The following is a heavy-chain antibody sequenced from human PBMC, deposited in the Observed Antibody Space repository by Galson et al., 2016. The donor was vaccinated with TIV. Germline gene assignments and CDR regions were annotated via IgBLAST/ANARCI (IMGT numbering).Heavy chain of an antibody. D-gene: IGHD2-15*01. CDR3: ASGVVAHTYYFYGMDV. Sequence: CAISGDSVSSNSAWNWIRQSPSRGLEWLGRTYYRSKWYNDYALSVKSRITINPDTSKNQFSLQLNSMTPEDTAVYYCASGVVAHTYYFYGMDVWGQGTTVTVSS. J-gene: IGHJ6*02. CDR2: TYYRSKWYN. CDR1: GDSVSSNSA. V-gene: IGHV6-1*01.